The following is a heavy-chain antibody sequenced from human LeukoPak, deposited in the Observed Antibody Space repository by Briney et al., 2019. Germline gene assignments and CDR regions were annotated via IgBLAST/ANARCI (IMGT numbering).Heavy chain of an antibody. D-gene: IGHD5-24*01. CDR1: GYTFSSYW. J-gene: IGHJ6*03. Sequence: GESLKISCKGSGYTFSSYWIGWVRQMPGKGLEWMGIIYPGDSDTRYSPSFQGQVTISADKSISTAYLQWSSLKASDTAMYYCARATGMWSHRLYYMDVWGKGTTVTVSS. V-gene: IGHV5-51*01. CDR3: ARATGMWSHRLYYMDV. CDR2: IYPGDSDT.